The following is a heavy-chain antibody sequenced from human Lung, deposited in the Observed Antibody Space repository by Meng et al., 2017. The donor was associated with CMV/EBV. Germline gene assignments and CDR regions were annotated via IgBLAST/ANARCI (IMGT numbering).Heavy chain of an antibody. D-gene: IGHD3-22*01. J-gene: IGHJ4*01. V-gene: IGHV1-2*02. CDR3: ARIDGYYYDSGGYPCAY. Sequence: ASVKVSCKASGYTFSGYFMHWVRQAPGQGLEWMGWINPNTGGTKYAQRFEGRVTMTRDTSINTAYMELSRLKSDDTAVYYCARIDGYYYDSGGYPCAYWG. CDR1: GYTFSGYF. CDR2: INPNTGGT.